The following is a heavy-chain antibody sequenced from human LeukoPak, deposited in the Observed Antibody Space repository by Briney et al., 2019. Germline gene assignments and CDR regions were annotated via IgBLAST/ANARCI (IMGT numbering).Heavy chain of an antibody. CDR2: ISHSGGTS. D-gene: IGHD1-1*01. CDR3: AKEKYNAWSPYYFDY. J-gene: IGHJ4*02. CDR1: GFTFTNYA. V-gene: IGHV3-23*01. Sequence: PGGSLRLSCAASGFTFTNYAMSWVRQAPGKGLEWVSGISHSGGTSYYADSVKGRFTISRDNPKDTLYLQMSSLRGEDTAIYYCAKEKYNAWSPYYFDYWGQGTLVTVSS.